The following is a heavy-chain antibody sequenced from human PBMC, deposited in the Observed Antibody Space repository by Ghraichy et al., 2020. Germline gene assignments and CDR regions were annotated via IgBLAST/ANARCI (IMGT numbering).Heavy chain of an antibody. V-gene: IGHV3-30*04. CDR3: ARDQHIVVVTAILGSGWDY. Sequence: GGSLRLSCAASGFTFSSYAMHWVRQAPGKGLEWVAVISYDGSNKYYADSVKGRFTISRDNSKNTLYLQMNSLRAEDTAVYYCARDQHIVVVTAILGSGWDYWGQGTLVTVSS. CDR2: ISYDGSNK. D-gene: IGHD2-21*02. CDR1: GFTFSSYA. J-gene: IGHJ4*02.